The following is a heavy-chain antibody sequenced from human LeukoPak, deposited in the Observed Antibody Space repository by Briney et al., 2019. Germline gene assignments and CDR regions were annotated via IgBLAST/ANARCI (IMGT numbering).Heavy chain of an antibody. CDR2: VYYTGST. D-gene: IGHD3-10*01. CDR1: GVSVTSGTFY. V-gene: IGHV4-39*02. Sequence: SETLSLTCTVSGVSVTSGTFYWAWLRQPPGKGREWIATVYYTGSTYYNPSLKSRVTISMDTSKNHFSLQLRSVVAPDTAVYYCARHSGSGSLSRPFDPWGQGTLVTVSS. J-gene: IGHJ5*02. CDR3: ARHSGSGSLSRPFDP.